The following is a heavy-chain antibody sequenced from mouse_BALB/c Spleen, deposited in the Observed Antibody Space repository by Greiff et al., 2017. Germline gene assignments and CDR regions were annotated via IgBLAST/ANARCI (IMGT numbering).Heavy chain of an antibody. CDR1: GFTFSSYT. Sequence: DVKLQESGGGLVKPGGSLKLSCAASGFTFSSYTMSWVRQTPEKRLEWVATISSGGSYTYYPDSVKGRFTISRDNAKNTLYLQMSSLKSEDTAMYYCTRDRGGNYPYFDVWGAGTTVTVSS. D-gene: IGHD2-1*01. V-gene: IGHV5-6-4*01. CDR3: TRDRGGNYPYFDV. J-gene: IGHJ1*01. CDR2: ISSGGSYT.